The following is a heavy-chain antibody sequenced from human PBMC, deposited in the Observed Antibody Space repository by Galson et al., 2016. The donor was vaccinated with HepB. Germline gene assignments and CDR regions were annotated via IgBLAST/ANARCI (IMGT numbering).Heavy chain of an antibody. J-gene: IGHJ4*02. Sequence: SLRLSCAASGFSFGNSWMTWVRQAPGKGLEWVANIKPDGTTKNYVGSVRGRFTIARDNAKNSLYLQMNSLRPEDTATYYCARPVSADEGLGNWGQGTLFTVSS. CDR3: ARPVSADEGLGN. CDR2: IKPDGTTK. D-gene: IGHD2-8*01. CDR1: GFSFGNSW. V-gene: IGHV3-7*01.